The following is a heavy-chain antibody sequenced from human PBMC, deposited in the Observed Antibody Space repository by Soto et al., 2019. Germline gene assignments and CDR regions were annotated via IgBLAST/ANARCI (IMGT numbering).Heavy chain of an antibody. CDR2: INAANGDT. CDR1: GYTFTSYG. CDR3: ARGRRWLRYQDNWFDP. J-gene: IGHJ5*02. D-gene: IGHD5-12*01. V-gene: IGHV1-3*01. Sequence: ASVKVSCKASGYTFTSYGIHWVRQAPGQRLEWMGWINAANGDTKYSPKFQGRVTITRDTSASTAYMELSSLRSEDTAVYYCARGRRWLRYQDNWFDPWGQGTLVTV.